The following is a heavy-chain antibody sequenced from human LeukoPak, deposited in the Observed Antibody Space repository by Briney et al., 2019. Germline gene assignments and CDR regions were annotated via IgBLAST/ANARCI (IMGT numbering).Heavy chain of an antibody. J-gene: IGHJ6*04. CDR3: AELGITMIGGV. CDR2: ISSSGSTI. CDR1: GFTFSSYS. Sequence: GGSLRLSCAASGFTFSSYSMNWVRQAPGEGLERVSYISSSGSTIYYTDSVKGRFTISRDNAKNSLYLQMNSLRAEDTAVYYCAELGITMIGGVWGKGTTVTISS. D-gene: IGHD3-10*02. V-gene: IGHV3-48*04.